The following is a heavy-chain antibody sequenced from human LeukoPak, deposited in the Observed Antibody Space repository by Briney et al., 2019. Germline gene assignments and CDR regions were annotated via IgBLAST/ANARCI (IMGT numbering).Heavy chain of an antibody. CDR2: INWNGGST. D-gene: IGHD2-21*02. J-gene: IGHJ3*02. CDR1: GFTFSSFV. CDR3: ARDRDVGYCGGDCYSGSAFDI. V-gene: IGHV3-20*04. Sequence: GGSLRLSCAASGFTFSSFVMSWVRQAPGKGLEWVSGINWNGGSTGYADSVKGRFTISRDNAKNSPYLQMNSLRVEDTALYYCARDRDVGYCGGDCYSGSAFDIWGQGTMVTVSS.